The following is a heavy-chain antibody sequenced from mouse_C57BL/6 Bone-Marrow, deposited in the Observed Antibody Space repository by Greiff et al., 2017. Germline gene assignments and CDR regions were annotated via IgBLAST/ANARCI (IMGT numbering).Heavy chain of an antibody. CDR1: GYTFTTYP. D-gene: IGHD1-1*01. CDR2: FHPYNDDT. V-gene: IGHV1-47*01. CDR3: ARKRYYGSSPYFDY. J-gene: IGHJ2*01. Sequence: VQRVESGAELVKPGASVKMSCKASGYTFTTYPIEWMKQNHGKSLEWIGNFHPYNDDTKYNEKFKGKATLTVEKSSSTVYLELSRLTSDDSAVYYGARKRYYGSSPYFDYWGQGTTLTVSA.